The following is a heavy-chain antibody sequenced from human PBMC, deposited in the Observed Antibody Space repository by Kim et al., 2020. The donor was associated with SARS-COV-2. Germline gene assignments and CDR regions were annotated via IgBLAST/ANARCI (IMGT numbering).Heavy chain of an antibody. V-gene: IGHV3-30*18. Sequence: GGSLRLSCAASGFTFSSYGMHWVRQAPGKGLEWVAVISYDGSNKYYADSVKGRFTISRDNSKNTLYLQMNSLRAEDTAVYYCAKRTQLWVGIISAWGQG. CDR2: ISYDGSNK. J-gene: IGHJ5*02. CDR1: GFTFSSYG. D-gene: IGHD5-18*01. CDR3: AKRTQLWVGIISA.